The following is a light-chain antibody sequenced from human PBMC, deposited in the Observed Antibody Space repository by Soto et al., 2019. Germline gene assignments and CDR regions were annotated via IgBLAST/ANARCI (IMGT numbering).Light chain of an antibody. CDR1: QSVSSN. Sequence: EIVMTPSPATVSVSPVERVTLSCRASQSVSSNLAWYQQTPGQAPRLLIYGASTRATDIPVRFSGSGSGTEFTLTLSSLQSEEFAVDDGQQYNDWPRTVGQGTKVDIK. V-gene: IGKV3-15*01. CDR3: QQYNDWPRT. J-gene: IGKJ1*01. CDR2: GAS.